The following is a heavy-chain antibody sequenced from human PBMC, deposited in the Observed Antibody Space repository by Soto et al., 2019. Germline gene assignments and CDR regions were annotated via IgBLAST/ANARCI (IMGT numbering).Heavy chain of an antibody. D-gene: IGHD3-3*01. CDR2: INPSGGST. CDR1: GYTFTSYY. Sequence: ASLKVSCKASGYTFTSYYMHWVRQAPGQGLEWMGIINPSGGSTSYAQKFQGRVTMTRDTSASTVYMELSSLRSEDTAVYYCARTGLNYDFWSGCMDVWGQGTTDTVS. V-gene: IGHV1-46*01. CDR3: ARTGLNYDFWSGCMDV. J-gene: IGHJ6*01.